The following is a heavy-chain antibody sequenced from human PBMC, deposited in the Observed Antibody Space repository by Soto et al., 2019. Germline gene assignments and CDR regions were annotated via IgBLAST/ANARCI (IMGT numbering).Heavy chain of an antibody. J-gene: IGHJ6*03. CDR3: ARGSYCSSTSYSHYYYYYYYMDV. CDR2: IYSGGST. V-gene: IGHV3-66*01. D-gene: IGHD2-2*01. Sequence: EVQLVESGGGLVQPGGSLRLSCAASGFTVSSNYMSWVRQAPGKGLEWVSVIYSGGSTYYADSVKGRFTISRDNSKDTLYLQMNSLRAEDTAVYYCARGSYCSSTSYSHYYYYYYYMDVWGKGTTVTFSS. CDR1: GFTVSSNY.